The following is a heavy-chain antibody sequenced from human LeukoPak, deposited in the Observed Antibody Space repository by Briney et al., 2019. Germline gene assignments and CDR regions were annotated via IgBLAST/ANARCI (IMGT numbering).Heavy chain of an antibody. CDR3: TTNYGSGTDHDY. J-gene: IGHJ4*02. D-gene: IGHD3-10*01. Sequence: GGSQRLSCAASGFTFSNAWMSWVRQAPGKGLEWVGRIKSKTDGGTTDYAAPVKGRFTISRDDSKNTLYLQMNSLKTEDTAVYYCTTNYGSGTDHDYWGQGTLVTVSS. CDR2: IKSKTDGGTT. V-gene: IGHV3-15*01. CDR1: GFTFSNAW.